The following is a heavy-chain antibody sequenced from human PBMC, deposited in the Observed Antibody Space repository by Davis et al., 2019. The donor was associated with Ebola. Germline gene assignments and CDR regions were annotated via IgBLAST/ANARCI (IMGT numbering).Heavy chain of an antibody. CDR2: INSDGSSI. J-gene: IGHJ6*03. Sequence: PGGSLRLSCAASGFTFTNYWMHWVRQAPGKGLVWVSRINSDGSSIYYADSVKGRFTISRDNAKNSLYLQMNSLRAEDTAVYYCARDVAANDRGLLWFREYSMDVWGQGTTVTVSS. D-gene: IGHD3-10*01. V-gene: IGHV3-74*01. CDR3: ARDVAANDRGLLWFREYSMDV. CDR1: GFTFTNYW.